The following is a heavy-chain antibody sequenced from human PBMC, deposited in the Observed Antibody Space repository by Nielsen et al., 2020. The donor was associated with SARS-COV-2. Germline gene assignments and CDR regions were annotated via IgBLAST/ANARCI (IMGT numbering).Heavy chain of an antibody. V-gene: IGHV4-61*08. CDR1: GGSISSGDYY. J-gene: IGHJ6*02. CDR3: AGEPRGYYYDTSGVNGEYFFGMDV. CDR2: MSYSGST. Sequence: SETLSLTCTVSGGSISSGDYYWSWIRQPPGKGLEWIGSMSYSGSTNYNPSLKSRVTISLDTSKNQFSLRLSSATAADTAVYYCAGEPRGYYYDTSGVNGEYFFGMDVWGQGTTVTVSS. D-gene: IGHD3-22*01.